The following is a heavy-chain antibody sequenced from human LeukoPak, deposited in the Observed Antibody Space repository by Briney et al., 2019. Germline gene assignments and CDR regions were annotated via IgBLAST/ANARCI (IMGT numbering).Heavy chain of an antibody. V-gene: IGHV3-48*01. Sequence: GGSLRLSCAASGFTFSSYSMNWVRQAPGKGLEWVSYISSSSSTIYYADSVKGRFTISRDNAKNSVYLQMSSLRAEDTAVYYCARGGKLLFFDYWGQGILVTVSS. J-gene: IGHJ4*02. CDR2: ISSSSSTI. CDR3: ARGGKLLFFDY. CDR1: GFTFSSYS. D-gene: IGHD2-15*01.